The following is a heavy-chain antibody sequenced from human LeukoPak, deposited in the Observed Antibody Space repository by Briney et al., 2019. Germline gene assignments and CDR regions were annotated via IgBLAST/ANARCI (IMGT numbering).Heavy chain of an antibody. V-gene: IGHV4-59*01. CDR2: IYYSGST. CDR3: ARLFGVVPYY. CDR1: GGSISSYY. D-gene: IGHD3-3*01. Sequence: SEPLSLTCTVSGGSISSYYWSWLRQPPGKGLEWFGYIYYSGSTNYNPSLKSRVTISVATSKNQFSLMLSSVTAADTAVYYGARLFGVVPYYWGQGTLVTVSS. J-gene: IGHJ4*02.